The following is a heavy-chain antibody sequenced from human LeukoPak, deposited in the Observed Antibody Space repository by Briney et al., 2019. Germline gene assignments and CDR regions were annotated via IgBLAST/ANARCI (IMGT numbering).Heavy chain of an antibody. CDR2: IKSKTDGGTT. D-gene: IGHD3-3*01. Sequence: PGGSLRLSCAASGFTFSNAWMSWVRQAPGKGLEWVGRIKSKTDGGTTDYAAPVKGRFTISRDDSKNTLYLQMNSLKTEDTAVYYCTTERYYDFWSGYSWSFDYWGQGTLVTVSS. CDR3: TTERYYDFWSGYSWSFDY. CDR1: GFTFSNAW. J-gene: IGHJ4*02. V-gene: IGHV3-15*01.